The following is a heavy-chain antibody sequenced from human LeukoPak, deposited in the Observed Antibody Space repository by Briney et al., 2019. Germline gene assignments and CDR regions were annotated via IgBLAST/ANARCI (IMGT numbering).Heavy chain of an antibody. J-gene: IGHJ6*03. V-gene: IGHV4-61*02. CDR2: IYTSGST. CDR3: ARDGVVVPAAIRYYYYYMDV. CDR1: GGSISSGSYY. Sequence: SQTLSLTCTVLGGSISSGSYYWSWIRQPAGKGLEWIGRIYTSGSTNYNPSLKSRVTISVDTSKNQFSLKLSSVTAADRAVYYCARDGVVVPAAIRYYYYYMDVWGKGTTVTVSS. D-gene: IGHD2-2*01.